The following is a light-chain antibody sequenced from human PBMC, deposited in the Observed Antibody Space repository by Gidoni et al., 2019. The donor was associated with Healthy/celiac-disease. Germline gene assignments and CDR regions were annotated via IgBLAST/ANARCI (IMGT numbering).Light chain of an antibody. CDR2: GAS. V-gene: IGKV3-20*01. CDR1: QSVSSSY. Sequence: EFVFTHSPGTLSLSPGERATLSCRASQSVSSSYLAWYQQKPGQAPRLLIYGASSRAPGIPDRFSGSGSGTDFTLTISRLEPEDFAVYYCQQYGSSSLTFGGGTKVEIK. CDR3: QQYGSSSLT. J-gene: IGKJ4*01.